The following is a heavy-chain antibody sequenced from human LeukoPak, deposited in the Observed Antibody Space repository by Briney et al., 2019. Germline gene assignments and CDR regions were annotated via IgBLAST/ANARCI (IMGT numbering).Heavy chain of an antibody. CDR1: GYTFTGYY. Sequence: ASVKVSCKASGYTFTGYYMHWVRQASGQGLEWMGWINPNSGGTNYAQKFQGRVTMTRDTSISTAYMELSRLRSDDTAVYYCAREIIHYDILTGYYRKDDAFDIWGQGTMVTVSS. D-gene: IGHD3-9*01. CDR2: INPNSGGT. J-gene: IGHJ3*02. V-gene: IGHV1-2*02. CDR3: AREIIHYDILTGYYRKDDAFDI.